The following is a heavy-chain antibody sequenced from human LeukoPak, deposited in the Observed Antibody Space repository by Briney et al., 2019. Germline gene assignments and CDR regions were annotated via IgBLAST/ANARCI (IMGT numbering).Heavy chain of an antibody. Sequence: GASVKVSCKASGGTFSSYAISWVRQAPGQGLEWMGGIIPIFGTANYAQKFQGRVTITADESTSTAYMELSSLRSEDTAVYYCARCGTYDILTGYFLPEKRDYYYYMDVWGKGTTVTVSS. CDR2: IIPIFGTA. CDR1: GGTFSSYA. V-gene: IGHV1-69*13. D-gene: IGHD3-9*01. J-gene: IGHJ6*03. CDR3: ARCGTYDILTGYFLPEKRDYYYYMDV.